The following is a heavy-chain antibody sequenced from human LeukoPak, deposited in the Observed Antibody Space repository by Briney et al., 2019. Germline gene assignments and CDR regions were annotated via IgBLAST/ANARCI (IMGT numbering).Heavy chain of an antibody. D-gene: IGHD6-25*01. J-gene: IGHJ4*02. CDR3: AKEGIAAASSGGYYFDY. V-gene: IGHV3-23*01. CDR1: GFTFSSYA. Sequence: PGGSLRLSCTASGFTFSSYAMSWVRQAPGMGLEWVSAISGSGGSTYYADSVKGRFTISRDNSKNTLYLQMNSLRAEDTAVYYCAKEGIAAASSGGYYFDYWGQGTLVTVSS. CDR2: ISGSGGST.